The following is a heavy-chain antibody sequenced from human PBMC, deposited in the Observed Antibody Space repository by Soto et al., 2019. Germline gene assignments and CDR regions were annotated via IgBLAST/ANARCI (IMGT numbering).Heavy chain of an antibody. D-gene: IGHD3-3*01. CDR1: GFTFSSYA. J-gene: IGHJ5*02. CDR3: AKDPSYDFWSGYYTQPNWFDP. CDR2: ISGSGGST. Sequence: EVQLLESGGGLVQPGGSLRLSCAASGFTFSSYAMSWVRQAPGKGLEWVSAISGSGGSTYYADSVKGRFTISRDNSKNTLYLQMNSLRAEDTAVYYCAKDPSYDFWSGYYTQPNWFDPWGQGTLVTVSS. V-gene: IGHV3-23*01.